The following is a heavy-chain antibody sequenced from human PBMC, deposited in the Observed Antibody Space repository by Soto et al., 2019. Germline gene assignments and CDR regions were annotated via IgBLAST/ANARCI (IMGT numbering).Heavy chain of an antibody. CDR2: GYYSGST. D-gene: IGHD5-12*01. V-gene: IGHV4-39*01. Sequence: QLQLQESGPGLVKPSETLSLTCTVSGGSVSSSSYWWGWIRQPPGKGLEWIGDGYYSGSTYYNPSLKSRVTIPVDTSKNQFSLKLSSGTAADTAVYYCARHPRDGYNCGGSGIFDYWGPGTLVTVSS. CDR3: ARHPRDGYNCGGSGIFDY. CDR1: GGSVSSSSYW. J-gene: IGHJ4*02.